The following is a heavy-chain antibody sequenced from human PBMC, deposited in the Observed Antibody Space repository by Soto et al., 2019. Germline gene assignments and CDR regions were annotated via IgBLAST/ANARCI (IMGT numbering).Heavy chain of an antibody. CDR1: GGSISSYY. J-gene: IGHJ4*02. CDR2: IYYSGST. D-gene: IGHD6-6*01. V-gene: IGHV4-59*01. CDR3: ARTRIAALFDY. Sequence: SETLSLTCTVSGGSISSYYWSWIRQPPGKGLEWIGYIYYSGSTNYNPSLKSRVTISVDTSKNQFSLKLSSVTAADTAVYYCARTRIAALFDYWGQGTLVTVSS.